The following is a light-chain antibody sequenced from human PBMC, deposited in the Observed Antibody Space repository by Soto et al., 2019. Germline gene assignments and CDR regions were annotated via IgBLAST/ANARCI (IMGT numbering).Light chain of an antibody. CDR3: QQYQSYSRT. CDR1: QSISSW. Sequence: DIQITQSPSTMSGSVGDRVTITCRASQSISSWLAWYQQKPGKAPKLLIYDASSLESGVPSRFSGSGSGTEFTLTISSLKPDDFATYYCQQYQSYSRTFGQGTKVDIK. J-gene: IGKJ1*01. V-gene: IGKV1-5*01. CDR2: DAS.